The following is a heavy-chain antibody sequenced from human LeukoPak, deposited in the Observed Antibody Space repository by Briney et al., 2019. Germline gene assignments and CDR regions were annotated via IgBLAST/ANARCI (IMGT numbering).Heavy chain of an antibody. CDR1: GGAPRGYS. CDR3: ARRVTMIVVFNWFDP. J-gene: IGHJ5*02. V-gene: IGHV4-34*01. CDR2: INHSGST. D-gene: IGHD3-22*01. Sequence: SQTLSLTCAVYGGAPRGYSWSWIRQPPGKGLEWSGEINHSGSTNYNPSLKSRVTISVDTSKNQFSLKLSSVTAADTAVYYCARRVTMIVVFNWFDPWGQGTLVTVSS.